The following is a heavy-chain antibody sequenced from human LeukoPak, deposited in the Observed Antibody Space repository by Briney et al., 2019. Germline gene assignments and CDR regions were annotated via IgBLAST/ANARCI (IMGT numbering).Heavy chain of an antibody. J-gene: IGHJ4*02. CDR2: ISYSGST. Sequence: SETLSLTCTVSGGSISSGGYYWGWIRQPPGQGLEWIGIISYSGSTYYNPSLKSRVTISVDMSKNQFSLKLSSVTAADTAVYYCARHSYEGSDYWGQGTLVTVSS. V-gene: IGHV4-39*01. D-gene: IGHD5-12*01. CDR1: GGSISSGGYY. CDR3: ARHSYEGSDY.